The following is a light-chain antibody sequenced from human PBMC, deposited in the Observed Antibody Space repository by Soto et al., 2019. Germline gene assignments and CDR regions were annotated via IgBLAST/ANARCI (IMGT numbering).Light chain of an antibody. CDR1: QSVSSY. CDR3: QHRSNWHIT. V-gene: IGKV3-11*01. CDR2: DAS. Sequence: EIVLTQSPATLSLSPGERAALSCRASQSVSSYLAWYQQKPGQAPRLLIYDASNRATGIPARFSGGGSGTDFTLTISSLAPEDFAVYYCQHRSNWHITFGQGTRLDIK. J-gene: IGKJ5*01.